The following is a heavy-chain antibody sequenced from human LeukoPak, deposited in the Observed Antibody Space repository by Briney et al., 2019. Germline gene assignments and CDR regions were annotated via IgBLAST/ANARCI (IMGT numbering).Heavy chain of an antibody. CDR1: GGSISSYY. CDR2: IYYSGST. V-gene: IGHV4-59*01. Sequence: PSETLSLTCTVSGGSISSYYWIWIRQPPGKGLDWIGYIYYSGSTNYNPSLKSRVTISVDTSKNQFSLNLTSVTAADTAVYYCARATRYTAYDFAVDIWGQGTMVTVSS. CDR3: ARATRYTAYDFAVDI. J-gene: IGHJ3*02. D-gene: IGHD5-12*01.